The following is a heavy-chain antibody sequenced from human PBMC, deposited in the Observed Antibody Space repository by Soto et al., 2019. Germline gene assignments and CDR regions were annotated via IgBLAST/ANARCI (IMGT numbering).Heavy chain of an antibody. CDR1: GFSLSNARMG. CDR3: ARIGSIAARRRWFDP. V-gene: IGHV2-26*01. D-gene: IGHD6-6*01. J-gene: IGHJ5*02. Sequence: QVTLKESGPVLVKPTETLTLTCTVSGFSLSNARMGVSWIRQPPGKALEWLAHIFSNDEKSYRTSLKSRLTISKDTSKNQVVLTMTNMDPVETATYYCARIGSIAARRRWFDPWGQGTLVTVSS. CDR2: IFSNDEK.